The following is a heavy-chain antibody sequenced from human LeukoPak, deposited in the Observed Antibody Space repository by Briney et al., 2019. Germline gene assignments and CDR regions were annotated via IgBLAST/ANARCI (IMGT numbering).Heavy chain of an antibody. CDR2: TYYKSKWYN. V-gene: IGHV6-1*01. D-gene: IGHD6-13*01. Sequence: SQTLSLTCAISGDSVSTNSAAWNWIRQSPSRGLEWLGRTYYKSKWYNNYAVSVKSRITINPDTSKNQFSLKLSSVTAADTAVYYCARGSEGGYSSSWYVEFFDYWGQGTLVTVSS. J-gene: IGHJ4*02. CDR1: GDSVSTNSAA. CDR3: ARGSEGGYSSSWYVEFFDY.